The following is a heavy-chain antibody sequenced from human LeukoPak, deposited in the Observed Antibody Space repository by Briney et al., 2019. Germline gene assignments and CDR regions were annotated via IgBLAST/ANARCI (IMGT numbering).Heavy chain of an antibody. Sequence: PSETLSLTCAVFRGSFSCNYWSWIRQPPGKGLEWIGEINHSGSTNYNPSLKSGVTISVDTSKNQFSLKLSSVTAADTAVYYCARGPYFDWLFLFDYWGQGTLVTVSS. D-gene: IGHD3-9*01. J-gene: IGHJ4*02. CDR3: ARGPYFDWLFLFDY. CDR1: RGSFSCNY. V-gene: IGHV4-34*01. CDR2: INHSGST.